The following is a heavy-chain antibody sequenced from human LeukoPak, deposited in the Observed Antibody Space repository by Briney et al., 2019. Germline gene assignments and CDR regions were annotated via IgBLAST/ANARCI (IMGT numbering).Heavy chain of an antibody. V-gene: IGHV3-23*01. CDR3: ARAGDSSGSPNYYYYGKDV. Sequence: GGSLRLSCAASGFTFSNYAMSWVRQAPGKGLEWVAAMSESGSSTWYADSVKGRLTISRDNSKNTIFLQMNSLRAEDTAVYYCARAGDSSGSPNYYYYGKDVWGQGTTVTVSS. J-gene: IGHJ6*02. D-gene: IGHD6-19*01. CDR1: GFTFSNYA. CDR2: MSESGSST.